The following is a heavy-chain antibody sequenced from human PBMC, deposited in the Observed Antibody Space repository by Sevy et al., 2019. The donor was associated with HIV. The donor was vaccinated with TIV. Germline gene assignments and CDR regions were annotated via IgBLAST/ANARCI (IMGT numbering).Heavy chain of an antibody. CDR2: IIPKIGPA. J-gene: IGHJ4*02. Sequence: ASVKVSCKASGRAFNNYAISWVRQAPGQGLEWMGGIIPKIGPANYGQKFQDRVTITADESTSIAYMELRSLRSEDTAIYYCAKSISWYASFDFWGQGTLVTVSS. V-gene: IGHV1-69*13. CDR1: GRAFNNYA. CDR3: AKSISWYASFDF. D-gene: IGHD6-13*01.